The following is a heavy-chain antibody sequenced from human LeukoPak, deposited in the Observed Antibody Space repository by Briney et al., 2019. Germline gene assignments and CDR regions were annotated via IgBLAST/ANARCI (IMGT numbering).Heavy chain of an antibody. V-gene: IGHV1-2*06. CDR3: ARGYSRGYYFDY. J-gene: IGHJ4*02. Sequence: ASVKVSCKASGYTFTGYYMHWVRQAPGQGLEWMGRINPNSGGTNYAQKFQGRVTMTRDTSISTAYMELSRLRSDDTAVYYCARGYSRGYYFDYWGQGTLVTVSS. D-gene: IGHD2-15*01. CDR1: GYTFTGYY. CDR2: INPNSGGT.